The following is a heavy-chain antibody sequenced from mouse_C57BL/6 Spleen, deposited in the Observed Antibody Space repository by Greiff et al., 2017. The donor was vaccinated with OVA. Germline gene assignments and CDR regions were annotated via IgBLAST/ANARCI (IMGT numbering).Heavy chain of an antibody. Sequence: VQLQQSGPELVKPGASVKISCKASGYAFSSSWMNWVKQRPGKGLEWIGRIYPGDGDTNYNGKFKGKATLTADKSSSTAYMQLSSLTSEDSAVYFCAPVAWFAYWGQGTLVTVSA. V-gene: IGHV1-82*01. CDR1: GYAFSSSW. CDR2: IYPGDGDT. J-gene: IGHJ3*01. CDR3: APVAWFAY.